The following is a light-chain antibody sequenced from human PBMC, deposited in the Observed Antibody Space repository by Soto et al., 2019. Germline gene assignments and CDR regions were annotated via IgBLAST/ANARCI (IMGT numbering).Light chain of an antibody. J-gene: IGLJ1*01. CDR3: SSYISSSTYV. CDR1: SSDIGRYNY. Sequence: SALTKPASVYGSPGQSITISCIGTSSDIGRYNYVSWYQQYPGKAPKFMIYDVSNRPSGVSNRFSGSKSGNTASLTISGLQAEDEADYYCSSYISSSTYVFGTGTKVTVL. V-gene: IGLV2-14*01. CDR2: DVS.